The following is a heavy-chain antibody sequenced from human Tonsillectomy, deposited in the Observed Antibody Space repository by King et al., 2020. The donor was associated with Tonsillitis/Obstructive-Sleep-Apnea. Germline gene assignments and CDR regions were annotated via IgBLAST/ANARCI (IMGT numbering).Heavy chain of an antibody. Sequence: QLVQSGAEVKKPGASVKVSCKVSGYTLTKLSVDWVRQAPGKGLEWMGGFDPEDGKRIYAQKFQGRVTMTEDTSTDIAYMELSSLRSEDTAVYYRATSVVAPAALDYWGQGTLVTVSS. D-gene: IGHD2-2*01. CDR1: GYTLTKLS. CDR2: FDPEDGKR. CDR3: ATSVVAPAALDY. J-gene: IGHJ4*02. V-gene: IGHV1-24*01.